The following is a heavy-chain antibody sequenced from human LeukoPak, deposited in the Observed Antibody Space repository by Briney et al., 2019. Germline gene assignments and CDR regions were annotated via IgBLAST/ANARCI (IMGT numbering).Heavy chain of an antibody. CDR1: GASLSSGGYY. V-gene: IGHV4-31*03. D-gene: IGHD5-24*01. J-gene: IGHJ4*02. CDR2: IYYSGNT. CDR3: ARGRDDYGDY. Sequence: PSETLSLTCTVSGASLSSGGYYCSWIRQHPGKGLEWIGNIYYSGNTYYNPSLKSRLTMSVDTSRNQFSLKLTSMTAADTAIYYCARGRDDYGDYFGQGTLVTVSS.